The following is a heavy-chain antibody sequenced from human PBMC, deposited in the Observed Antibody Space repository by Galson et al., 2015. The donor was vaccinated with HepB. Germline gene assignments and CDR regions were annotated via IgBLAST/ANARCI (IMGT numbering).Heavy chain of an antibody. J-gene: IGHJ6*02. CDR3: ARDLPHFQDAFVGYYGMDV. Sequence: SVKVSCKASGYTFTSYYMHWVRQAPGQGLEWMGIINPSGGSTSYAQKFQGRVTMTRDTSTSTVYMELSSLRSEDTAVYYCARDLPHFQDAFVGYYGMDVWGQGTTVTVSS. CDR2: INPSGGST. D-gene: IGHD3-16*01. CDR1: GYTFTSYY. V-gene: IGHV1-46*03.